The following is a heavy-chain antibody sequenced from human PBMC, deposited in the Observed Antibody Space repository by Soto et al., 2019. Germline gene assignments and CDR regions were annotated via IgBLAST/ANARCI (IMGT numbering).Heavy chain of an antibody. CDR2: MNPNTGNS. CDR1: GYTFTSYD. CDR3: ARRAETNGWNGFGADKYYFDF. Sequence: QVQLVQSGAEVRKPGASVKVSCEASGYTFTSYDIYWVRQATGQGLEWMGWMNPNTGNSAYAHKFQGRVTMTSDTSISTAHMALSSRRSEDTAVYYCARRAETNGWNGFGADKYYFDFWGQGTLVTVSS. D-gene: IGHD1-1*01. J-gene: IGHJ4*02. V-gene: IGHV1-8*01.